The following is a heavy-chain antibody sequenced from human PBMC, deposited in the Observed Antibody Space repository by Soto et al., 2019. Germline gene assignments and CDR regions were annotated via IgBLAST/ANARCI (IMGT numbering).Heavy chain of an antibody. V-gene: IGHV3-30*03. CDR3: VRAPGSATVPTSYGDY. D-gene: IGHD4-17*01. J-gene: IGHJ4*02. Sequence: QVQLVESGGGVVQPGRSLRLSCAASGFTFRNYAMHWVRQAPGKGLEWVVVISYDGSKKYYADSLEGRFTISRDNSNNTLYLQINSLTDEDTAVYYCVRAPGSATVPTSYGDYWGQGTLVTVSS. CDR1: GFTFRNYA. CDR2: ISYDGSKK.